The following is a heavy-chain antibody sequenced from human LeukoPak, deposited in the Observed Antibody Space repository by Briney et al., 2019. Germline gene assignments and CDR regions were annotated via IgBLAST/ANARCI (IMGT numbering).Heavy chain of an antibody. V-gene: IGHV3-7*01. CDR1: GFTFKNHW. CDR3: ARDADWASDY. J-gene: IGHJ4*02. D-gene: IGHD3/OR15-3a*01. CDR2: MKQDGSEQ. Sequence: GRSLRLSCVGSGFTFKNHWMVWVRQAPGQGLEWVANMKQDGSEQYYGDSVRGRFTISRDNAKNSLYLQMNSLRAADTAVYYCARDADWASDYWGQGTLVTVSS.